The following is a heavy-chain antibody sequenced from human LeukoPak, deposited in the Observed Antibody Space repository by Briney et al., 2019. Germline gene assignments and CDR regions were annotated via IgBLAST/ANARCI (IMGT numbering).Heavy chain of an antibody. CDR1: GFTFSSYS. V-gene: IGHV3-7*01. J-gene: IGHJ4*02. D-gene: IGHD5-12*01. CDR2: IKQDGSEK. Sequence: GGSLRLSCAASGFTFSSYSMNWVRQAPGKGLEWVANIKQDGSEKYYVDSVKGRFTISRDNAKNSLDLQMNSLRVEDTAVYYCARARGYGYYFDYWGQGTLVTVSS. CDR3: ARARGYGYYFDY.